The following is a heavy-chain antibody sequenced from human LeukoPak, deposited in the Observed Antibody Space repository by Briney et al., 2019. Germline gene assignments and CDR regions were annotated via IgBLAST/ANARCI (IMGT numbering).Heavy chain of an antibody. CDR1: GYTFIDYY. J-gene: IGHJ4*02. CDR3: ARGEVEFSSSSSFIFDY. CDR2: INPNSGGT. Sequence: ASVKVSCKASGYTFIDYYMHWVRQAPGQGLEWMGWINPNSGGTNYAQKFQGRVTMTRDTSISTAYMELSRLRSDDTAVYYCARGEVEFSSSSSFIFDYWGQGTLVTVPS. V-gene: IGHV1-2*02. D-gene: IGHD6-6*01.